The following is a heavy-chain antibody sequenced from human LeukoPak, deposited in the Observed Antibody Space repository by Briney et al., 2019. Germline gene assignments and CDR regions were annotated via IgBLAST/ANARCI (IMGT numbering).Heavy chain of an antibody. CDR1: GFTLSSYA. J-gene: IGHJ6*02. Sequence: GGSLRLSCAASGFTLSSYAMHWVRQAPGKGLEWVAVISYDGSNKYYADSVKGRFTISRDNSKNTLYLQMNSLRAEDTAVYYCARDDRIVGATTWVPLYYYYGMDVWGQGTTVTVSS. V-gene: IGHV3-30-3*01. D-gene: IGHD1-26*01. CDR2: ISYDGSNK. CDR3: ARDDRIVGATTWVPLYYYYGMDV.